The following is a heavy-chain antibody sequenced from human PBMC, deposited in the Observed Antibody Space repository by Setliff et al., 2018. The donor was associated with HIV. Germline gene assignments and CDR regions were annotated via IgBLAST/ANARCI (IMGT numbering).Heavy chain of an antibody. J-gene: IGHJ3*02. D-gene: IGHD6-13*01. Sequence: PGESLKISCAASGFTVSNYAMSWVRQAPGKGLEWVSGFSGSGGGTYYADSVKGRFSISRDNSKNTLFLQMNSLRVEDTAVYYCAKLDSSSPVGVFDIWGQGTMVTVSS. CDR1: GFTVSNYA. CDR2: FSGSGGGT. CDR3: AKLDSSSPVGVFDI. V-gene: IGHV3-23*01.